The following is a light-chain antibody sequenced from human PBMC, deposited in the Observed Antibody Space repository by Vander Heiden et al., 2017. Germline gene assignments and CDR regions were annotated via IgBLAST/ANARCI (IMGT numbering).Light chain of an antibody. CDR3: QQDVSSPLT. CDR1: QSVARSY. J-gene: IGKJ4*01. CDR2: ATS. Sequence: IVLTPSPGTLSLSPGERVTLSCRASQSVARSYLAWYQQKPGQAPRLLIYATSTRASGIPDRFSGNGSETDFSLTISRLEPEDFAVYYCQQDVSSPLTFGGGTKVDIK. V-gene: IGKV3-20*01.